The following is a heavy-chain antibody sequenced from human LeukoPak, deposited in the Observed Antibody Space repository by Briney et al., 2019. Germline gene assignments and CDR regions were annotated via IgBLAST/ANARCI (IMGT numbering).Heavy chain of an antibody. CDR3: AKLDSYGYDY. Sequence: GGSLRLSCAASGFTFSSYWMHWVRQAPGKGLEWVSGISWNSGSIGYADSVKGRFTISRDNAKNSLYLQMNSLRAEDTALYYCAKLDSYGYDYWGQGTLVTVSS. CDR2: ISWNSGSI. CDR1: GFTFSSYW. J-gene: IGHJ4*02. D-gene: IGHD5-18*01. V-gene: IGHV3-9*01.